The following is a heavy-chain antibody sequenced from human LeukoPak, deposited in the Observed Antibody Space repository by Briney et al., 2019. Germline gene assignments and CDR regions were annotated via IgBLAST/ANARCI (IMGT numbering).Heavy chain of an antibody. V-gene: IGHV3-23*01. Sequence: GGSLRLSCAASGFTFSSYAMSWVRQAPGKGLEWVSGISGSGGSTYYADSVEGRFTISRDNSKNTLYLQMNSLRAEDTAVYYCAKVGSTFALYYYYMDVWGKGTTVTVSS. CDR3: AKVGSTFALYYYYMDV. D-gene: IGHD2-15*01. CDR1: GFTFSSYA. J-gene: IGHJ6*03. CDR2: ISGSGGST.